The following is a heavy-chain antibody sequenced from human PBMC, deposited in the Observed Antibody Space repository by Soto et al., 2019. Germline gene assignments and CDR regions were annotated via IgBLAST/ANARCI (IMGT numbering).Heavy chain of an antibody. CDR2: ISGTGRST. CDR3: AKGNTSGWYFFDY. J-gene: IGHJ4*02. V-gene: IGHV3-23*01. D-gene: IGHD6-19*01. Sequence: EVQLWESGGGLVQPGGSLRLSCESSGFTFINCAMSWVRQAPGKGLEWVSGISGTGRSTFYADSVEGRFTISRDNSKNTVYLQMNSLRAEDTAVYYCAKGNTSGWYFFDYWGQVTLVTVSS. CDR1: GFTFINCA.